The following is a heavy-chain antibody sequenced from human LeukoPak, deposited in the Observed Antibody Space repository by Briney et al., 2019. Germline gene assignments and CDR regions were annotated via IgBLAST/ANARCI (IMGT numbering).Heavy chain of an antibody. V-gene: IGHV1-18*01. D-gene: IGHD2-15*01. CDR2: ISAYNGNT. Sequence: ASVKVSCKASGGTFSSYAISWVRQAPGQGLEWMGWISAYNGNTNYAQKLQGRVTMTTDTSTSTAYMELRSLRSDDTAVYYCASSCSGGSCYSRFDYWGQGTLVTVSS. J-gene: IGHJ4*02. CDR3: ASSCSGGSCYSRFDY. CDR1: GGTFSSYA.